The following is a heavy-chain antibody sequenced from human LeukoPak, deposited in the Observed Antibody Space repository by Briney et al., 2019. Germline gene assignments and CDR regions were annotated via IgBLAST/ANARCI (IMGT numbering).Heavy chain of an antibody. D-gene: IGHD6-13*01. J-gene: IGHJ4*02. CDR1: GFTFSSNG. CDR3: AKDLSSSWALDY. CDR2: ITYNGSNT. Sequence: GRSLRLSCEASGFTFSSNGMHWVRQAPGQGLEWVAGITYNGSNTYYADYVKGRFTISRDDSKNTLSLQMNSLRTEDTAVYYCAKDLSSSWALDYWGQGTLVTVSS. V-gene: IGHV3-30*18.